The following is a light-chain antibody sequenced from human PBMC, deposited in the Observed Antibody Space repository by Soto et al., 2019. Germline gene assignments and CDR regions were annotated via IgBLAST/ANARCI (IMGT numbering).Light chain of an antibody. J-gene: IGLJ1*01. CDR2: EVS. Sequence: QSVLTQPPSASGSPGQSVTISCTGTSSAVGAFNYVSWYQQHPGKAPKLMIYEVSKRPSGVPDRFSGSKSGNTASLTVSGLQAEDEADYYCSSYAGSDNYVFGTGTKLTVL. CDR1: SSAVGAFNY. CDR3: SSYAGSDNYV. V-gene: IGLV2-8*01.